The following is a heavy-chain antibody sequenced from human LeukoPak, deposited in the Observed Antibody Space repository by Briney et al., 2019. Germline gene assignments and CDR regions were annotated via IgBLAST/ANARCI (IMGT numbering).Heavy chain of an antibody. J-gene: IGHJ6*02. V-gene: IGHV1-69*13. CDR1: GYTFTGYY. D-gene: IGHD6-13*01. Sequence: VASVKVSCKASGYTFTGYYMHWVRQAPGQGLEWMGGIIPIFGTANYAQKFQGRVTITADESTSTAYMELSSLRSEDTAVYYCARYAAAGTDYYYGMDVWGQGTTVTVSS. CDR3: ARYAAAGTDYYYGMDV. CDR2: IIPIFGTA.